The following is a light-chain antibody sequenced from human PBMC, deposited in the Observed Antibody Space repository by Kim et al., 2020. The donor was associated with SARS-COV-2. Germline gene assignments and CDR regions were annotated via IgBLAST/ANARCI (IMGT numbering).Light chain of an antibody. V-gene: IGLV3-25*03. Sequence: VSQGQTASITCSGDAFPKQYAYWYQQKPGQAPVLVIYKDAERPSGIPERISGSRLGTTVTLTISGVQAEDEADYYCQSAASSGTLVFGTGTKVTVL. CDR2: KDA. J-gene: IGLJ1*01. CDR3: QSAASSGTLV. CDR1: AFPKQY.